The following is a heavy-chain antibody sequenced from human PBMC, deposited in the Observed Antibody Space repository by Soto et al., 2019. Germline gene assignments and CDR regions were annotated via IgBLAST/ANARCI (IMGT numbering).Heavy chain of an antibody. D-gene: IGHD2-15*01. CDR1: GGSIRNVY. Sequence: SETLCLTCTVSGGSIRNVYWSWIRQAPGKGLEWIGFIFHSGNAKYNPSLKSRVTISVDTSKNQFSLSLDSVTAADKAVYFCARAHAPTLPFDYWGQGNLVT. J-gene: IGHJ4*01. V-gene: IGHV4-59*01. CDR3: ARAHAPTLPFDY. CDR2: IFHSGNA.